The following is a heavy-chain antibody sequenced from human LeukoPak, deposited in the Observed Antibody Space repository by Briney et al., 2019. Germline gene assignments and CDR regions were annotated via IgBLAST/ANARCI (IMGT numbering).Heavy chain of an antibody. CDR3: ARGPTYYYDSSGYPDY. CDR1: GFTFSSYA. Sequence: GGSLRLSCAASGFTFSSYAMSWVRQAPGKGLEWVSVIYSGGSTYYADSVKGRFTISRDNSKNTLYLQMNSLRAEDTAVYYCARGPTYYYDSSGYPDYWGQGTLVTVSS. V-gene: IGHV3-53*01. D-gene: IGHD3-22*01. J-gene: IGHJ4*02. CDR2: IYSGGST.